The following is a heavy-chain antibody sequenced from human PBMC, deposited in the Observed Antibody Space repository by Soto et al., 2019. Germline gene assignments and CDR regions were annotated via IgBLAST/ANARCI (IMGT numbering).Heavy chain of an antibody. CDR2: IYYSGST. CDR3: ARRSIVATLYYFDY. CDR1: GGSLSSSWFY. J-gene: IGHJ4*02. D-gene: IGHD5-12*01. V-gene: IGHV4-39*01. Sequence: SGTPSPTRPLSGGSLSSSWFYLGGGRPPPGKGLEWIGSIYYSGSTYYNPSLKSRVTISVDTSKNQFSLKLSSVTAADTAVYYCARRSIVATLYYFDYRGQGTLVTVSS.